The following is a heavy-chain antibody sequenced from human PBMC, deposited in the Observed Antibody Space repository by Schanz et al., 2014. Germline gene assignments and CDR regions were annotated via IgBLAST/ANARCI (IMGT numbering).Heavy chain of an antibody. Sequence: QVQLVQSGAEVKKPGASVKVSCKVSGYSLNELSMHWVRQAPGRGLEWMGLINPSVGNTNYAQKFRGRVTMTRDTSTSTVYMELSSLRSEDTAVYYCARDGEAAAGCDYWGQGTLVNVSS. CDR1: GYSLNELS. V-gene: IGHV1-46*02. J-gene: IGHJ4*02. CDR2: INPSVGNT. D-gene: IGHD6-13*01. CDR3: ARDGEAAAGCDY.